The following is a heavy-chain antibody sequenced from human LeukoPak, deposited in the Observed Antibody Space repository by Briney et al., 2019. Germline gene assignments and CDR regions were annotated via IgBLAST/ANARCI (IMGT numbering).Heavy chain of an antibody. D-gene: IGHD5-24*01. CDR1: GGSFSGYY. J-gene: IGHJ4*02. CDR2: INHSGST. CDR3: VRGWLQSGFDY. V-gene: IGHV4-34*01. Sequence: SETLSLTCAVYGGSFSGYYWSWIRQPPGKGLEWIGEINHSGSTNYNPSLKSRVTISVDTSKNQFSLQLNSVTPEDTAVYYCVRGWLQSGFDYWAQGTLVTVSS.